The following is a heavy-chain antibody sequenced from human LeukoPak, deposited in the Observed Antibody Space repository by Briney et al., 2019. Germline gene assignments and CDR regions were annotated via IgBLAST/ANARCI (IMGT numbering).Heavy chain of an antibody. CDR3: ARSYCTNGVCYVRGGLDP. J-gene: IGHJ5*02. Sequence: GASVKVSCKASGYTFTGYYMHWVRQAPGQGLEWMGWINPNSGGTNYAQKFQGRVTMTRDTSISTAYMELSRLRSDDTAVYYCARSYCTNGVCYVRGGLDPWGQGTLVTVSS. CDR2: INPNSGGT. CDR1: GYTFTGYY. D-gene: IGHD2-8*01. V-gene: IGHV1-2*02.